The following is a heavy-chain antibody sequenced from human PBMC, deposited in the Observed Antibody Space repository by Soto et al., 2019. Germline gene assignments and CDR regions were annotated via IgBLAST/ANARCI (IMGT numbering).Heavy chain of an antibody. D-gene: IGHD3-10*01. J-gene: IGHJ5*02. Sequence: QLQLQESGSGLVKPSQTLSLTCTVSGVSITSGGHPWNWIRQPPGKGLEWIGYSFHNGNTFYNPSVASRVTISVDRSTNQFSLQLTSVTAADTAMYFWARGVNFYGSGSYGSEEWFDPWGQGTLVTVSS. CDR2: SFHNGNT. V-gene: IGHV4-30-2*01. CDR3: ARGVNFYGSGSYGSEEWFDP. CDR1: GVSITSGGHP.